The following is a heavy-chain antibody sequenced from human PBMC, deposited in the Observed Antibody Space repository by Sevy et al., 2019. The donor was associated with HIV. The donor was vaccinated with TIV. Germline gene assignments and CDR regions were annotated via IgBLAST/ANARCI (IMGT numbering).Heavy chain of an antibody. D-gene: IGHD2-2*01. CDR3: AKAPVPAAFGSPKEDWYFDL. J-gene: IGHJ2*01. V-gene: IGHV3-23*01. CDR1: GFTFSSYA. Sequence: GGSLRLSCAASGFTFSSYAMSWVRQAPGKGLEWVSAISGSGGSTYYADSVKGRFTISRDNSKNTLYLQMNSLRAEDTAVDYCAKAPVPAAFGSPKEDWYFDLWGRGTLVTVSS. CDR2: ISGSGGST.